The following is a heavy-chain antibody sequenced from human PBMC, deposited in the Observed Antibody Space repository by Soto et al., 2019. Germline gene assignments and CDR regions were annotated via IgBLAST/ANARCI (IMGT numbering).Heavy chain of an antibody. Sequence: GASVKVSCKASGYTSTGYYIHWVREAPGQGLEWMGWINPQTGGTSYAQKFQGRVTLSRDTSINTAYLELSRLTFDDAAVYFCARERYQVISDGMDVWGQGTTVTVSS. CDR2: INPQTGGT. V-gene: IGHV1-2*02. CDR3: ARERYQVISDGMDV. CDR1: GYTSTGYY. J-gene: IGHJ6*02. D-gene: IGHD2-2*01.